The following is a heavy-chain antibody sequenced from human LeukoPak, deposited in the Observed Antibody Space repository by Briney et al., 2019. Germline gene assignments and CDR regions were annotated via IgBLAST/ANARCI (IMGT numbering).Heavy chain of an antibody. CDR2: ITGGSEST. V-gene: IGHV3-23*01. CDR1: GFTFNSFA. Sequence: GGSLRLSCATSGFTFNSFAMNWVRQAPGRGLEWVSAITGGSESTFHADSVKGRFTISRDNSKNTVYLQMNSLRVEDTATYYCATGYTSGPRRGYWGQGTLVTVSS. J-gene: IGHJ4*02. CDR3: ATGYTSGPRRGY. D-gene: IGHD2-2*02.